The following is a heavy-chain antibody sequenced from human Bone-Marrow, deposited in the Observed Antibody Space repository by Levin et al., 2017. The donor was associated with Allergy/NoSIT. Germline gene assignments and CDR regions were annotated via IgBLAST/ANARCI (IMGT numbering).Heavy chain of an antibody. V-gene: IGHV3-7*04. Sequence: GGSLRLSCTASGFTFNTYWMTWVRQAPGRGPEWVANIKPDGSDKYYVDSVKGRFTISRDNAKNTLYLKMDCLRAEDTAIYYCARGGRTGTGDYWGQGTLVTVSS. D-gene: IGHD3/OR15-3a*01. CDR1: GFTFNTYW. CDR3: ARGGRTGTGDY. CDR2: IKPDGSDK. J-gene: IGHJ4*02.